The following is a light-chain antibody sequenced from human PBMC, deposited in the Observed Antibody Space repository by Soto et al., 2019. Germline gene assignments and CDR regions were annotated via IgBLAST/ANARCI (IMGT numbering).Light chain of an antibody. CDR3: SSYTGSSTLV. CDR2: DVS. J-gene: IGLJ2*01. Sequence: QSVLTQPASVSGSPGQSITISCTGTSSDVGGYNYVSWYQHHPGKAPKLMVYDVSSRPSGVSNRFSGSKSGNTASLTISGLQAEDEADYYCSSYTGSSTLVFGGGTKVTVL. CDR1: SSDVGGYNY. V-gene: IGLV2-14*03.